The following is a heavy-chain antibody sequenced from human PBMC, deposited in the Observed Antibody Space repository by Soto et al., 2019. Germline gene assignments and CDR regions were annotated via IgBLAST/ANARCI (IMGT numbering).Heavy chain of an antibody. CDR3: ARLIAPPMVRVPFNFDY. V-gene: IGHV5-51*01. CDR2: IYPGDSDT. D-gene: IGHD3-10*01. Sequence: GESLKISCKGSGYSFTSYWIGWVRQMPGKGLEWMGIIYPGDSDTRYSPSFQGQVTISADKSISTAYLQWSSLKASDTAMYYCARLIAPPMVRVPFNFDYWGQGTLVTVS. J-gene: IGHJ4*02. CDR1: GYSFTSYW.